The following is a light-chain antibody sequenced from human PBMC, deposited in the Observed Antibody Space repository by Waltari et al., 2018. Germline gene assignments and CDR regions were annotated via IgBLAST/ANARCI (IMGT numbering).Light chain of an antibody. CDR1: QSVSRA. CDR3: QHYLRLPVT. Sequence: EIVLTQSPGTLSLSLGERATLSGRASQSVSRALAWYQQKPGQAPRLLSYGASTRATGIPDRFSGSGSGTDVSLTISRLEPDDFAVYYCQHYLRLPVTFGQGTTVEI. V-gene: IGKV3-20*01. J-gene: IGKJ1*01. CDR2: GAS.